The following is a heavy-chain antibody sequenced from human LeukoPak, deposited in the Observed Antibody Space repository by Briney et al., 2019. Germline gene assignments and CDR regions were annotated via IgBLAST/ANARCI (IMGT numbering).Heavy chain of an antibody. CDR3: ARGRGQKHTSH. CDR1: GFTFGDDY. V-gene: IGHV3-11*01. Sequence: GGSLRLYCAASGFTFGDDYMSWIRQAPGKGPEWVAYIKRDASDIYYADSVKGRFTISRDNSKNSLFLHMDSLRVEDSAVYYCARGRGQKHTSHWGQGTFVTVSS. J-gene: IGHJ4*02. CDR2: IKRDASDI. D-gene: IGHD3-10*01.